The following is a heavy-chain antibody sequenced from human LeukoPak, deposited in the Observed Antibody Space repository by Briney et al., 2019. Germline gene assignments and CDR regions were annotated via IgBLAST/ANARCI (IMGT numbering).Heavy chain of an antibody. CDR3: ARGALYYYDPSGRYYYYGMDV. D-gene: IGHD3-22*01. CDR1: GYTFTNYA. Sequence: ASVKVSCKASGYTFTNYAMHWVRQAPGQRLEWMGWINAGNGITKYSQKFQGRVTITRDTSASTAYMELSSLRSEDTAVYYCARGALYYYDPSGRYYYYGMDVWGQGTTVTVSS. V-gene: IGHV1-3*01. J-gene: IGHJ6*02. CDR2: INAGNGIT.